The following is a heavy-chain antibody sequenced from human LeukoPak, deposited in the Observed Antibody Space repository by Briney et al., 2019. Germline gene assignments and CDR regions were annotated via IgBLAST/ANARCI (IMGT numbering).Heavy chain of an antibody. CDR3: ARALVTPVTTGYYYYYGMDV. V-gene: IGHV3-11*06. CDR2: ISSSSSYT. Sequence: PGGSLRLSCAASGFTFSDYYMSWIRQAPGKGLEWVSYISSSSSYTNYADSVKGRFTISREHAKNSLYLQMHSLRAEDTAVYYCARALVTPVTTGYYYYYGMDVWGEGTTVTVPS. D-gene: IGHD4-17*01. J-gene: IGHJ6*04. CDR1: GFTFSDYY.